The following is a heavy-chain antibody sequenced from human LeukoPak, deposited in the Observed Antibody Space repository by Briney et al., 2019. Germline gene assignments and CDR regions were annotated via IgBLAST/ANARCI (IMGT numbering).Heavy chain of an antibody. CDR3: ARDLYSGLIAYAFDI. CDR1: GFTFSNYG. J-gene: IGHJ3*02. D-gene: IGHD5-12*01. Sequence: PGGSLRLSCAASGFTFSNYGMSWVRQAPGKGLEWVSSIIAGGYTTFYADSVKGRFTISRDNSKNTLYLQLNSLRTEDTAVYYCARDLYSGLIAYAFDIWGQGTMVTVSS. CDR2: IIAGGYTT. V-gene: IGHV3-23*01.